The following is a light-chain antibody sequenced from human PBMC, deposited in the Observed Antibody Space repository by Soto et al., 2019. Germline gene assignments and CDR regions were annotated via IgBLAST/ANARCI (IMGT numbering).Light chain of an antibody. CDR1: QSVSSSY. CDR2: GAS. V-gene: IGKV3-20*01. J-gene: IGKJ1*01. CDR3: QQYGSSPPT. Sequence: IGLDQFPGNLSFSSGERTTLSWSASQSVSSSYLAWYQQKPGQAPRLLIYGASSRATGIPDRFSGSGSGTDFTLTISRLEPEDFAVYYCQQYGSSPPTFGQGTKVDIK.